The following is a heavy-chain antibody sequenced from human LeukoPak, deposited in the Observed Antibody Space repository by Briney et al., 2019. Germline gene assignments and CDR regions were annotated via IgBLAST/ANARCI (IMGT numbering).Heavy chain of an antibody. CDR3: ARDSHPYYV. CDR2: IYYSGST. J-gene: IGHJ4*02. D-gene: IGHD3-16*01. CDR1: GGSISSYY. Sequence: ETLSLTCTVSGGSISSYYWSWIRQPPGKGLEWVGYIYYSGSTNYNPSLKSRVTISVDTSKNQFSLKLSSVTAADTAVYYCARDSHPYYVWGQGTLVTVSS. V-gene: IGHV4-59*01.